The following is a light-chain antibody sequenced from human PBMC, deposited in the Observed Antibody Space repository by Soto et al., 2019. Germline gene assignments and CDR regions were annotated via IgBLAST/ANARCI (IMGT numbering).Light chain of an antibody. Sequence: QSVLTQPASVSGSPGQSITISCTGTSSDVGGYNYVSWYQQHPGKAPKLMIYEVSNRPSGVSNRFSGSKPGNTASLTISGLQAEDEADYYCSSYTSSSTLAFGTGTKVTV. J-gene: IGLJ1*01. V-gene: IGLV2-14*01. CDR3: SSYTSSSTLA. CDR2: EVS. CDR1: SSDVGGYNY.